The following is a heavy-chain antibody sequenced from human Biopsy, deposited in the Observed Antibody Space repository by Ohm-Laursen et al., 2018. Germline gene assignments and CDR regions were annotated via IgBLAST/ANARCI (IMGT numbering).Heavy chain of an antibody. D-gene: IGHD1-26*01. Sequence: TLSLTCTVSGVSISVDGYYWAWIRQLPGKGLGWIGYIYHSGTTYYNPSLKSRLTMSVDTSKNEFSLRLRSVTAADTAVYFCATFRASWDTTQGGDYWGQGTLVTVSS. CDR2: IYHSGTT. CDR3: ATFRASWDTTQGGDY. J-gene: IGHJ4*02. V-gene: IGHV4-31*03. CDR1: GVSISVDGYY.